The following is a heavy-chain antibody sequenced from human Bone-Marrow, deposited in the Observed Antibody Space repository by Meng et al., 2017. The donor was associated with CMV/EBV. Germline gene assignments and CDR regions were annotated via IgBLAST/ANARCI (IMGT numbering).Heavy chain of an antibody. J-gene: IGHJ6*02. CDR2: MNPNSGNT. V-gene: IGHV1-8*01. D-gene: IGHD3-10*01. Sequence: ASVKVSCKASGYTFTSYDINWVRQATGQGLEWMGWMNPNSGNTGYAQKFQGRVTITRNTSMGTAYMELSSLRSEDAAVYYCARMGYYDGCCGFYGMDVWGQGTTVTVSS. CDR1: GYTFTSYD. CDR3: ARMGYYDGCCGFYGMDV.